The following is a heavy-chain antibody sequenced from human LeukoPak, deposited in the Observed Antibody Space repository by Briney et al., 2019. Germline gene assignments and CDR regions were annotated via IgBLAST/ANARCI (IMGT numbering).Heavy chain of an antibody. CDR3: ARLSFQSSSSS. CDR2: FYYTGSGST. D-gene: IGHD6-6*01. J-gene: IGHJ4*02. V-gene: IGHV4-39*01. Sequence: SETLSLTCTVSGASISTSSYHWGWIRQPPGKGLEWIGSFYYTGSGSTYYNPSLKNRVTISVDTPRSQFSVKLSSVTAADTAVYYCARLSFQSSSSSWGQGTLVTVSS. CDR1: GASISTSSYH.